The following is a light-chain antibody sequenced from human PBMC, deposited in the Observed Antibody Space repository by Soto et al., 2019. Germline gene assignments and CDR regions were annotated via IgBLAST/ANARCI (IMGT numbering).Light chain of an antibody. CDR1: QGISGY. J-gene: IGKJ5*01. CDR2: DAS. CDR3: QQLYSYPIT. V-gene: IGKV1-9*01. Sequence: DIQLTQSPSFLSASVGDRVTITCRASQGISGYLAWYQQEPGKVPKLLIYDASTVQSGVPSRFSGSGSGTEFTLTISSLQPEDSATYYCQQLYSYPITFGQGTRLELK.